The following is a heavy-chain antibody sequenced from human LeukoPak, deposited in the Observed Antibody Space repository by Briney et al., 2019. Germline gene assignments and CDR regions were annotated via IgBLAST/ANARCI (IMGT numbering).Heavy chain of an antibody. J-gene: IGHJ2*01. CDR2: ISSNGGST. Sequence: GGSLRLSCAASGFTFSSYAMHWVRQAPGKGLEYVSAISSNGGSTYYANSVKGRFTISRDNSKNTLYLQMGSLRAEGMAVYYCAREFPSNYHYWYFDLWGRGTLVTVSS. V-gene: IGHV3-64*01. D-gene: IGHD4-11*01. CDR3: AREFPSNYHYWYFDL. CDR1: GFTFSSYA.